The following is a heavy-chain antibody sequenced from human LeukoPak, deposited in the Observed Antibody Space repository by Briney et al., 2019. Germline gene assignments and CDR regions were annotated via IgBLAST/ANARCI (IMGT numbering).Heavy chain of an antibody. CDR1: GFTFSSYA. J-gene: IGHJ4*02. V-gene: IGHV3-30-3*01. D-gene: IGHD5-18*01. CDR2: ISYDGSNK. Sequence: GGSLRLSCAASGFTFSSYAMHWVRQAPGKGLEWVVVISYDGSNKYYADSVKGRFTISRDNSKNTLYLQMNSLRAEDTAVYYCARGGLGYSYGLLFDYWGREPWSPSPQ. CDR3: ARGGLGYSYGLLFDY.